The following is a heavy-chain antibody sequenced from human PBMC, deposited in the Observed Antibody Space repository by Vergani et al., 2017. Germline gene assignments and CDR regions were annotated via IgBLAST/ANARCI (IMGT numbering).Heavy chain of an antibody. D-gene: IGHD5-18*01. CDR3: SRGRGYSFGYSDY. V-gene: IGHV3-49*04. J-gene: IGHJ4*02. Sequence: VQLEESGGGVVQPGRSLRLSCAGSGFTLSSHAMHWVRQAPGKGLEWVAFIRNKAYGGTTEYAASVKGRFTISRDDSKRLAYLQLSGLKTEDTAVYFCSRGRGYSFGYSDYWGQGTLVTVCS. CDR2: IRNKAYGGTT. CDR1: GFTLSSHA.